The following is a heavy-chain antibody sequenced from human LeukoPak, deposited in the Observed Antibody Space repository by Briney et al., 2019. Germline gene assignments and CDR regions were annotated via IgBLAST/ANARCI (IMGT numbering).Heavy chain of an antibody. Sequence: GGSLRLSCAASGFTFSNYGLHWVRQAPGKGLEWVALISTDGSGKNYADSVKGRFTISRDNSKNTLYLQMNSLRAEDTAVYYCARVASGSYNWFDPWGQGTLVTVSS. CDR1: GFTFSNYG. D-gene: IGHD3-10*01. CDR3: ARVASGSYNWFDP. CDR2: ISTDGSGK. J-gene: IGHJ5*02. V-gene: IGHV3-30*03.